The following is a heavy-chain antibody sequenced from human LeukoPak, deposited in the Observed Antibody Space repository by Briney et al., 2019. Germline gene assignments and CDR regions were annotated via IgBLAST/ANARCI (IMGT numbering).Heavy chain of an antibody. CDR1: GFSFSSYA. J-gene: IGHJ6*02. Sequence: GGSLRLSCAASGFSFSSYAMSWVRQAPGKGLEWVSSISGSGDNTYYAESVKGRFTISRDNSKNTLYLQMNSLRAEDTAVYYCARDNSEFPPSGMDVWGQGTTVTVSS. V-gene: IGHV3-23*01. D-gene: IGHD4-23*01. CDR2: ISGSGDNT. CDR3: ARDNSEFPPSGMDV.